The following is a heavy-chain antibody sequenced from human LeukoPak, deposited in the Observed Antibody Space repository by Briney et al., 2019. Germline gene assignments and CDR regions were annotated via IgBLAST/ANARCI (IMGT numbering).Heavy chain of an antibody. CDR3: AKDSSYYGSRSYYNSDY. D-gene: IGHD3-10*01. CDR2: INPKSGAT. CDR1: GYTFNDNY. V-gene: IGHV1-2*02. J-gene: IGHJ4*02. Sequence: ASVKVSCKASGYTFNDNYIHWVRQAPGQGLEWMEWINPKSGATSYAQKFQGRVTMTRDTSITTAYMELNSLTSDDTAVFYCAKDSSYYGSRSYYNSDYWGQGTLVTVSS.